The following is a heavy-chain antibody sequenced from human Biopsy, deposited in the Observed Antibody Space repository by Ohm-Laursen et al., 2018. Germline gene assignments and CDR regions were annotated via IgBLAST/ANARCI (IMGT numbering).Heavy chain of an antibody. V-gene: IGHV1-69*04. Sequence: GASVKVSCKTSTGTFDSYGVTWVRQAPGQGLEWMGRIIPILRTTTYAPKFQGRVTFTADKSSSTAYLELSSLTSEDTAIFYCAREAIGYQLPCDDWGQGTLVTVSS. CDR3: AREAIGYQLPCDD. CDR1: TGTFDSYG. CDR2: IIPILRTT. D-gene: IGHD2-15*01. J-gene: IGHJ4*02.